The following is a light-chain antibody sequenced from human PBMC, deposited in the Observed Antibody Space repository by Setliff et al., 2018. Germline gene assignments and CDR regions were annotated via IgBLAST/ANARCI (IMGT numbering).Light chain of an antibody. CDR1: RFNIGAGYD. V-gene: IGLV1-40*01. Sequence: VLTQPPSVSGAPGQRVTISCTGSRFNIGAGYDVHWYQQLPGTAPKLLIYDNTYRPSGVPDRFSGSKSATSATLAITGLQAEDEADYYCQSYDSSLHSVEFGGGTKVTVL. CDR3: QSYDSSLHSVE. J-gene: IGLJ2*01. CDR2: DNT.